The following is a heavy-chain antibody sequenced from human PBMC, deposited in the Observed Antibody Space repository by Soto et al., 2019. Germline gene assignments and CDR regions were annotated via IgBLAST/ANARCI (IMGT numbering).Heavy chain of an antibody. D-gene: IGHD2-8*02. Sequence: HEHLVQSGAEVKRPGASLKVSCKASGYSFTGYYIHWVRQAPGQGLEWMGWINPDSGATNYAQNFQGRVTLTSETSISTASMGLTSLTSDDTAVYYCARGDYGTGGYPFPYFDYWGQGTLVIVSS. CDR2: INPDSGAT. V-gene: IGHV1-2*02. J-gene: IGHJ4*02. CDR1: GYSFTGYY. CDR3: ARGDYGTGGYPFPYFDY.